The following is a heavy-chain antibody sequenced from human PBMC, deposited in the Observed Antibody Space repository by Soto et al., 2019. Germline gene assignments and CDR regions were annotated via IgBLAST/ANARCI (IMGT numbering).Heavy chain of an antibody. Sequence: ASVKVSCKASGYTFTGYYIRWVRQAPGQGLEWMGGINPNSGASNYAQKFQGRVTMTRDTSISTAYMELSRLRSDDTAVYYCARYCSSTSCQFDPWGQGTLVTVYS. D-gene: IGHD2-2*01. CDR2: INPNSGAS. CDR1: GYTFTGYY. CDR3: ARYCSSTSCQFDP. J-gene: IGHJ5*02. V-gene: IGHV1-2*02.